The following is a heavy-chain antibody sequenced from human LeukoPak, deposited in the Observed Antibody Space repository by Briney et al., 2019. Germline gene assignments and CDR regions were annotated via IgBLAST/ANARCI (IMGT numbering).Heavy chain of an antibody. V-gene: IGHV4-61*02. CDR3: ARGRGTMVRGVIDY. CDR2: IYTGGST. D-gene: IGHD3-10*01. J-gene: IGHJ4*02. Sequence: SQTLSLTCTVSGGSINSGSHYWSWIRQPAGKGLEWIGRIYTGGSTNYNPSLKSRVTISVDTSKNQFSLKLSSVTAADTAVYYCARGRGTMVRGVIDYWGQGTLVTVSS. CDR1: GGSINSGSHY.